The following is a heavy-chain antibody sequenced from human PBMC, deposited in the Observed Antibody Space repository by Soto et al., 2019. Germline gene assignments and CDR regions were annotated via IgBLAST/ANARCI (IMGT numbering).Heavy chain of an antibody. CDR1: GGTFTSYA. D-gene: IGHD1-26*01. CDR3: ARRRFSGTYYFDY. CDR2: ITPIFGTA. J-gene: IGHJ4*02. Sequence: QMQLMQSRAEVKKPGSSVKVSCKASGGTFTSYAISWVLQAPGQGLEWMGGITPIFGTANYAQKFQGRVTITADGSTSTAYMELSSLRSEDTAVYYCARRRFSGTYYFDYWGQGTLVTVSS. V-gene: IGHV1-69*01.